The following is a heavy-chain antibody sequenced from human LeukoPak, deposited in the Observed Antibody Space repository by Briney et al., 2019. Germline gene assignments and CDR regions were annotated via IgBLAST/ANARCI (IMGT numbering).Heavy chain of an antibody. Sequence: ASVKVSCKASGYTFTGYYMHWVRQAPGQGLEWMRRINPNSGGTNYAQKFQGRVTMTRDTSISTAYMELSRLRSDDTAVYYCARGFLRRNAFDIWGQGTMVTVSS. CDR2: INPNSGGT. CDR3: ARGFLRRNAFDI. J-gene: IGHJ3*02. V-gene: IGHV1-2*06. CDR1: GYTFTGYY. D-gene: IGHD3-16*01.